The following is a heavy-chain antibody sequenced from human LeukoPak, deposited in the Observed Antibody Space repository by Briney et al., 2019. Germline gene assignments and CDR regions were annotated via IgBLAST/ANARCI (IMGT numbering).Heavy chain of an antibody. V-gene: IGHV4-59*12. CDR2: IYYSGST. J-gene: IGHJ6*02. Sequence: SETLSLTCTVSGGSISSYYWSWIRQPPGKGLEWIGYIYYSGSTYYNPSLKSRVTISVDTSKNQFSLKLSSVTAADTAVYYCASYDYSKTQDGMDVWGQGTTVTVSS. CDR3: ASYDYSKTQDGMDV. D-gene: IGHD4-11*01. CDR1: GGSISSYY.